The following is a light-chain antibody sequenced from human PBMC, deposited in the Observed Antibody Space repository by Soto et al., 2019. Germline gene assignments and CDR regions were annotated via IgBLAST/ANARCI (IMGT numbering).Light chain of an antibody. V-gene: IGLV2-14*01. CDR1: SSDVGGYNY. J-gene: IGLJ2*01. CDR2: DVS. CDR3: SSYTSSSTVV. Sequence: QPASVSGSPGQSITISCTGTSSDVGGYNYVSWYQQHPGKAPKLMIYDVSNRPSGVSNRFSGSKSGNTASLTISGLQAEDEADYYCSSYTSSSTVVFGGGTKVTVL.